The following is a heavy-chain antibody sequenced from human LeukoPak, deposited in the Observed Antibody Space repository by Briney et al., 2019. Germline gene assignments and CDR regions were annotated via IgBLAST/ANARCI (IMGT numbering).Heavy chain of an antibody. Sequence: LSLTCAVYGGSFSGYYWSWIRQPPGKGLEWVSYISSSSSTIYYADSVKGRFTISRDNAKNSLYLQMNSLRAEDTAVYYCARKNGSTSSPHDYWGQGTLVTVSS. J-gene: IGHJ4*02. CDR3: ARKNGSTSSPHDY. D-gene: IGHD2-2*01. V-gene: IGHV3-11*04. CDR1: GGSFSGYY. CDR2: ISSSSSTI.